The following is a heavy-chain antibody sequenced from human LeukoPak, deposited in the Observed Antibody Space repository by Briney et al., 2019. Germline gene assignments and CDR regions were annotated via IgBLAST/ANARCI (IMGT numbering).Heavy chain of an antibody. V-gene: IGHV4-59*01. J-gene: IGHJ5*02. CDR2: IYYSGST. CDR3: ARGFNWFDP. CDR1: GDSISSYY. Sequence: PSETLSLTCTVSGDSISSYYWSWIRQFPGKGLEWIGYIYYSGSTNYNPSLKSRVTISVDTSKNQFSLKLSSVTAADTAVYYCARGFNWFDPWGQGTLVTVSS.